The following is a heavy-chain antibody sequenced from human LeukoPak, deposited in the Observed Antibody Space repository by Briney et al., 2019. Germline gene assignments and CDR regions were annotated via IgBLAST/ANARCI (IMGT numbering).Heavy chain of an antibody. V-gene: IGHV3-23*01. Sequence: GGSLRLSCAASGFTFSSYAMSWVRQAPGKGLEWVSATSGSGGTTYYADSVKGRFTIFRDNSKSTLYLQMNSLRADDTAVYNCAKDIAAAGHNWFDPWGQGTLVTVSS. CDR3: AKDIAAAGHNWFDP. CDR2: TSGSGGTT. D-gene: IGHD6-13*01. CDR1: GFTFSSYA. J-gene: IGHJ5*02.